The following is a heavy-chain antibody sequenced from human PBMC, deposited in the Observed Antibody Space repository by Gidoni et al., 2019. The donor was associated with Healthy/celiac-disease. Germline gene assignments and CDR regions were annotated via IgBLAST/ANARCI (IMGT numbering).Heavy chain of an antibody. J-gene: IGHJ3*02. Sequence: EVQRVESGGGLVQPGRSLRLSCAASGFTFDDYARHWVRQAPGKGLEWVSGISWNSGSIGYADSVKGRFTISRDNAKNSLYLQMNSLRAEDTALYYCAKDTIAARWVFDIWGQGTMVTVSS. CDR1: GFTFDDYA. V-gene: IGHV3-9*01. CDR2: ISWNSGSI. CDR3: AKDTIAARWVFDI. D-gene: IGHD6-6*01.